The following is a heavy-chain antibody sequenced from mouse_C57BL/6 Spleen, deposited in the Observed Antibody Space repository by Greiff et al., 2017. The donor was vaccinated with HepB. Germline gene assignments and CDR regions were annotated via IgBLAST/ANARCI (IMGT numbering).Heavy chain of an antibody. D-gene: IGHD1-1*01. CDR2: IHPNSGST. Sequence: QVQLQQPGAELVKPGASVKLSCKASGYTFTSYRMHWVKQRPGQGLEWIGMIHPNSGSTNYNEKFKSKATLTVDKSSSTAYMQLSSLTSEDSAVYYCARSIRQFITTVVEDYWGQGTTLTVSS. CDR1: GYTFTSYR. CDR3: ARSIRQFITTVVEDY. J-gene: IGHJ2*01. V-gene: IGHV1-64*01.